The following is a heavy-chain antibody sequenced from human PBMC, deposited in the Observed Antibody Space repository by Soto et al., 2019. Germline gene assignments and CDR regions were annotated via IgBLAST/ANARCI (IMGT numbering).Heavy chain of an antibody. V-gene: IGHV4-59*01. J-gene: IGHJ6*02. Sequence: PLETLSLTCTVSGGSISSYYLSWIRQPPGKGLEWIGYIYYSGSTNYNPSLKSRVTISVDTSKNQFSLKLSSVTAADTAVYYCARDARGFGEVVMDVWGQGTTVTVS. D-gene: IGHD3-10*01. CDR2: IYYSGST. CDR3: ARDARGFGEVVMDV. CDR1: GGSISSYY.